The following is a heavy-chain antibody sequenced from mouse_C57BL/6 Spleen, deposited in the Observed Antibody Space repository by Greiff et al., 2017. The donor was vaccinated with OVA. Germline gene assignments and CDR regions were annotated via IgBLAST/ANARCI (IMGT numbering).Heavy chain of an antibody. CDR1: GYSFTDYN. Sequence: EVKLMESGPELVKPGASVKISCKASGYSFTDYNMNWVKQSNGKSLEWIGVINPNYGTTSYNQKFKGKATLTVDQSSSTAYMQLNSLTSEDSAVYYCARTGTYYSNYGPYYFDYWGQGTTLTVSS. J-gene: IGHJ2*01. CDR3: ARTGTYYSNYGPYYFDY. V-gene: IGHV1-39*01. D-gene: IGHD2-5*01. CDR2: INPNYGTT.